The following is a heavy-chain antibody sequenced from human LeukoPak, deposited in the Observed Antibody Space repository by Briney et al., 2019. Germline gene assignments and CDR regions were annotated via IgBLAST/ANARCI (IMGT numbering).Heavy chain of an antibody. V-gene: IGHV1-3*01. J-gene: IGHJ5*02. CDR3: ARVQGRWFDP. CDR1: GYTFTSYA. D-gene: IGHD3-10*01. CDR2: INAGNGNT. Sequence: ASVKVSCKASGYTFTSYAMHWVRQAPGQRLEWMGWINAGNGNTKYSQKLQGRVTMTTDTSTSTAYMELRSLRSDDTAVYYCARVQGRWFDPWGQGTLVTVSS.